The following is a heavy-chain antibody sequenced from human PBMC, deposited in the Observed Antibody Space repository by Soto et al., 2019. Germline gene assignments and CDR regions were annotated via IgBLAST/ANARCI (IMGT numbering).Heavy chain of an antibody. CDR1: GYTFTSYY. D-gene: IGHD4-4*01. V-gene: IGHV1-46*01. CDR3: ARYDYNGYYFDY. CDR2: INPSGGST. Sequence: GASVKVSCKASGYTFTSYYMNWVRQAPGQGLEWLGIINPSGGSTSYAQKFQGRVTMTRDTSTTTVYMELSSLKSEDTAVYYCARYDYNGYYFDYWGQGTLVTVSS. J-gene: IGHJ4*02.